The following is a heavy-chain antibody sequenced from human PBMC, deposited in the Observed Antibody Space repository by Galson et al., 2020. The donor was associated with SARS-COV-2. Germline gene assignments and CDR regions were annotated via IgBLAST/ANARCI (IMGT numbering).Heavy chain of an antibody. J-gene: IGHJ4*02. D-gene: IGHD3-10*01. CDR2: IWYDGSNK. CDR1: GFTFSSYG. V-gene: IGHV3-33*01. Sequence: GESLKISCAASGFTFSSYGMHWVRQAPGKGLEWVAVIWYDGSNKYYADSVKGRFTISRDNSKNTLYLQMNSLRAEDTAVYYCASDLRFGEELDYWGQGTLVTVSS. CDR3: ASDLRFGEELDY.